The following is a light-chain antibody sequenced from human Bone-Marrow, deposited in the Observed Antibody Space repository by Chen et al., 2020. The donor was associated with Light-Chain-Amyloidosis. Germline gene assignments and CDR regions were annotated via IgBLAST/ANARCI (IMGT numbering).Light chain of an antibody. CDR1: SSDVGGDNH. CDR3: SSYTITNTLV. Sequence: QSALTNPASVSGSPGRSFPLPCPGTSSDVGGDNHVSWYQQHPDKAPKLMIYEVTNRPSWVPDRFSGSKSDNTASLTISGLQTEDEADYFCSSYTITNTLVFGSGTRVTVL. V-gene: IGLV2-14*01. CDR2: EVT. J-gene: IGLJ1*01.